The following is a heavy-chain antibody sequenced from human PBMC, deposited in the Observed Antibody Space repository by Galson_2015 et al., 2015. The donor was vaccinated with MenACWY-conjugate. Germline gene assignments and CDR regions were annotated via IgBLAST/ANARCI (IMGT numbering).Heavy chain of an antibody. J-gene: IGHJ6*02. D-gene: IGHD2-2*01. CDR2: ISSSSSTI. CDR3: ARENAGYCSSTSCPLGYYGMDV. CDR1: GFTFSSYS. V-gene: IGHV3-48*04. Sequence: SLRLSCAASGFTFSSYSMNWVRQAPGKGLEWVSYISSSSSTIYYADSVKGRFTISRDNAKNSLYLQMNSLRAEDTAVYYCARENAGYCSSTSCPLGYYGMDVWGQGTTVTVSS.